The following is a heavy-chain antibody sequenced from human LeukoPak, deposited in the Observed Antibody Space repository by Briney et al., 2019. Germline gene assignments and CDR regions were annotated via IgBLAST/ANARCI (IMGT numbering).Heavy chain of an antibody. J-gene: IGHJ6*03. CDR2: LYTSGDT. V-gene: IGHV4-4*07. CDR1: GASTSGYY. Sequence: SETLSLTCTVSGASTSGYYWSWIRQPAGEGLEWIGRLYTSGDTNYNPSLKSRITLSFDTSRNQFSLKLTSVTAADTAVYYCARGGIAVAGYYYFYYMDVWGKGTTVTVSS. CDR3: ARGGIAVAGYYYFYYMDV. D-gene: IGHD6-19*01.